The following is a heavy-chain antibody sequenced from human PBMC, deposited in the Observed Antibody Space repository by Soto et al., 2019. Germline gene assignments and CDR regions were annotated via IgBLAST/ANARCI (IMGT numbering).Heavy chain of an antibody. V-gene: IGHV3-23*01. CDR1: GFTFSSYA. Sequence: EVQLLESGGGLVQPGGSLRLSCAASGFTFSSYAMSWVRQAPGKGLEWVSAISGSGGSTYYADSVKGRFTISRDNSKNTVYLQMNSLRAEDTAVYYCAKVGGSGWYYADGPYDYWGQGTLVTVSS. J-gene: IGHJ4*02. D-gene: IGHD6-19*01. CDR3: AKVGGSGWYYADGPYDY. CDR2: ISGSGGST.